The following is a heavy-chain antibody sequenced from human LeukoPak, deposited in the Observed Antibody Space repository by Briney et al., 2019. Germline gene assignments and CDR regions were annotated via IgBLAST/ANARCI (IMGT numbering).Heavy chain of an antibody. CDR2: FDPEDGKT. Sequence: GASVKVSCKVSGYTLTESSMHWVRQAPGKGLEWMGGFDPEDGKTIYAQNFQGRVTMTEDTSTDTAYMELNSLRYEDTAVYYCATVDERYLTQQVDYNGMDVWGQGTTVTVSS. CDR3: ATVDERYLTQQVDYNGMDV. V-gene: IGHV1-24*01. J-gene: IGHJ6*02. CDR1: GYTLTESS. D-gene: IGHD6-13*01.